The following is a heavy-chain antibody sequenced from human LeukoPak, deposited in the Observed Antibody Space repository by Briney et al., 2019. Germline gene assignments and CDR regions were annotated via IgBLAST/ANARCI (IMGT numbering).Heavy chain of an antibody. CDR1: GYTFTSYG. V-gene: IGHV1-18*01. CDR2: ISAYNGNT. D-gene: IGHD1-26*01. J-gene: IGHJ6*03. CDR3: ARVNSGSYFPYYYYYYYMDA. Sequence: ASVKVSCKASGYTFTSYGISWVRQAPGQGLEWMGWISAYNGNTNYAQKLQGRVTMTTDTSTSTAYMELRSLRSDDTAVYYCARVNSGSYFPYYYYYYYMDAWGKGTTVTVSS.